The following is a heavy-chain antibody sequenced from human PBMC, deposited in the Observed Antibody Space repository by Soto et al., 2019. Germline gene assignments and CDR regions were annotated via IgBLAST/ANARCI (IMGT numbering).Heavy chain of an antibody. CDR2: TFRKGDT. CDR3: ASYFGTGGYGAFDI. D-gene: IGHD6-13*01. V-gene: IGHV4-4*02. CDR1: GGSVSDKRW. Sequence: QVVLQESGPGLVKASGTLSLTCALSGGSVSDKRWWTWVRQTPGKGLEWIGETFRKGDTNYNAFLKSRVSISIDKSRNQASLILTSVTAADTAVYYCASYFGTGGYGAFDIWGQGTVVTVSS. J-gene: IGHJ3*02.